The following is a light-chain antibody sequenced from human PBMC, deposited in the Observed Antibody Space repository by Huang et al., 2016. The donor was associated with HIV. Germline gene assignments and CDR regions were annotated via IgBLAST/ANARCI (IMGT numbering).Light chain of an antibody. CDR3: LQTYKTPLT. Sequence: DIQMTQSPSSLSASVGDTVTITCRASGTISTLLSWCQQKPGKTPRLLVYGASILQGGVPSRFSGSASQTDFTLTISSLQPEDFASYYCLQTYKTPLTFGQGTRLDI. CDR2: GAS. CDR1: GTISTL. J-gene: IGKJ1*01. V-gene: IGKV1-39*01.